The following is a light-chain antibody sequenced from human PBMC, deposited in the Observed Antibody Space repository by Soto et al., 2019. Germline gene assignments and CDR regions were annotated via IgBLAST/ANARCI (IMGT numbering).Light chain of an antibody. CDR2: AAS. Sequence: DIQMTQSPSSLSASVGDRVTITCRASQTILTYLNWYQQKPGKAPKLLIYAASSLQSGVPSRFSGGGSATDFTLTSSSLQPEDFATYYCQQSFSTTWTFGHGTKVEIK. CDR1: QTILTY. V-gene: IGKV1-39*01. J-gene: IGKJ1*01. CDR3: QQSFSTTWT.